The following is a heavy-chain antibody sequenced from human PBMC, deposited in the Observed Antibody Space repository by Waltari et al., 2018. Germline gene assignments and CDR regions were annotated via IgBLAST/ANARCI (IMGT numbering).Heavy chain of an antibody. Sequence: QLQLQESGSGLVKPSQTLSLTCAVSGCSISSCGFSLRWIRQPPGKGLEWIGYIYHSGSTYYNPSLKSRVTISVDRSKNQFSLKLSSVTAADTAVYYCARGDYSKGFDPWGQGTLVTVSS. V-gene: IGHV4-30-2*01. D-gene: IGHD4-4*01. CDR1: GCSISSCGFS. CDR3: ARGDYSKGFDP. CDR2: IYHSGST. J-gene: IGHJ5*02.